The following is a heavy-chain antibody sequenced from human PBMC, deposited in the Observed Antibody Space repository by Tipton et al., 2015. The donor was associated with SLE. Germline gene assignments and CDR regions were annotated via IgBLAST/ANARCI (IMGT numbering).Heavy chain of an antibody. J-gene: IGHJ1*01. V-gene: IGHV4-4*07. D-gene: IGHD6-13*01. CDR3: AREPPCCSSWEGYFQH. Sequence: TLSLTCTVFGGSISSYYWSWIRQPAGKGLEWIGRIYTSGSTNYNPSLKSRVTMSVDTSKNQFSLKLSSVTAADTAVYYCAREPPCCSSWEGYFQHWGQGTLVTVSS. CDR2: IYTSGST. CDR1: GGSISSYY.